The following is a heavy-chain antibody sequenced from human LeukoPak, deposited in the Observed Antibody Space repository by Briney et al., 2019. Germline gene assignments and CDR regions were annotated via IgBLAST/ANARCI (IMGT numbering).Heavy chain of an antibody. CDR1: GGSISSYY. Sequence: SETLSLTCTVSGGSISSYYWSWIRQPPGKGLEWIGYIYYSGSTNYNPSLKSRVTISVDTSKNQFSLKLSSVTAADTAVYYCARHHYYDFWSGYYTNGAFDIWGQGTMVTVSS. CDR3: ARHHYYDFWSGYYTNGAFDI. D-gene: IGHD3-3*01. CDR2: IYYSGST. J-gene: IGHJ3*02. V-gene: IGHV4-59*08.